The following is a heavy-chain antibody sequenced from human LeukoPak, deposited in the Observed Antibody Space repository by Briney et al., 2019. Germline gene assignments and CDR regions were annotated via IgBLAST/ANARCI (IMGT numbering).Heavy chain of an antibody. Sequence: SETLSLTCTVSGGSFTTHYWSWIRQPPGKGLEWIGYISYIGSTNYNPSLKSRVTISIDTSKNEVSLMLTSVTAADTAVYYCASDSISINAFDAWGQGTTVTVSS. D-gene: IGHD3-10*01. CDR3: ASDSISINAFDA. J-gene: IGHJ3*01. V-gene: IGHV4-59*11. CDR2: ISYIGST. CDR1: GGSFTTHY.